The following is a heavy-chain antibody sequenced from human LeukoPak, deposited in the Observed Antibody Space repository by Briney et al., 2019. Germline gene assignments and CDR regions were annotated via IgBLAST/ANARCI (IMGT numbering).Heavy chain of an antibody. Sequence: GRSLRLSCAASGFTFSSYDMHWVRQATGKGLEWVSVIGTVGDTYYSDSVKGRFTISRENAKNCLYLQMNSLRVGDTAVYYCARGPLVGTTSYYFDYWGQGTLVTVSS. J-gene: IGHJ4*02. CDR3: ARGPLVGTTSYYFDY. CDR1: GFTFSSYD. CDR2: IGTVGDT. D-gene: IGHD2-2*01. V-gene: IGHV3-13*01.